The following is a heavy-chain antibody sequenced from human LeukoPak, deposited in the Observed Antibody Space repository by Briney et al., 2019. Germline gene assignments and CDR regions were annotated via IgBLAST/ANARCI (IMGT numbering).Heavy chain of an antibody. V-gene: IGHV4-59*01. CDR2: IHYSGST. CDR3: ARGVAPATSHLPLLDS. Sequence: SETLSLTCTVSGGSISPDYWAWIRQPPRKGLEWIGYIHYSGSTNYNPSLQSRVTISRDASKKQFSLSLRSVTAADTAVYYCARGVAPATSHLPLLDSWGQGTLVTVSS. D-gene: IGHD2-2*01. J-gene: IGHJ4*02. CDR1: GGSISPDY.